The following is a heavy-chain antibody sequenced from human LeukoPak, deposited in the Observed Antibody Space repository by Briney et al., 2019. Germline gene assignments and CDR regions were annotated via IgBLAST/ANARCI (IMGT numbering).Heavy chain of an antibody. CDR2: IKQDGSEK. V-gene: IGHV3-7*01. CDR1: GFTFSSYW. Sequence: GGSLRLSCAASGFTFSSYWMSWVRQAPGKGLEWVANIKQDGSEKYYVDSVKGRFTISRDNAKNSLYLQMNSLRAEDTAVYYCARDTYYYDSSGYSGAFDIWGQGTMVTVSS. CDR3: ARDTYYYDSSGYSGAFDI. J-gene: IGHJ3*02. D-gene: IGHD3-22*01.